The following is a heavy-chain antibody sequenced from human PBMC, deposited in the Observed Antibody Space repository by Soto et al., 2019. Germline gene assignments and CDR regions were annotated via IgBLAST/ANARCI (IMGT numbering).Heavy chain of an antibody. CDR3: VRWGIEYIISAYYFDY. Sequence: QVQLVQSGAEVKKPGASVKVSCKASGYTFTGYYMHWVRQAPGQGLEWMGWINPNSGGTNYAQKFQGRVTMTRDTSISTAYMELSRLRSDDTAVYYCVRWGIEYIISAYYFDYWGQGTLVTVSA. V-gene: IGHV1-2*02. D-gene: IGHD6-6*01. J-gene: IGHJ4*02. CDR1: GYTFTGYY. CDR2: INPNSGGT.